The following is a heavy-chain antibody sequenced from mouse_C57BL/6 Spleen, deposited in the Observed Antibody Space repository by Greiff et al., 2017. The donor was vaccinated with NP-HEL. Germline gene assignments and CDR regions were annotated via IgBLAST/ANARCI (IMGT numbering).Heavy chain of an antibody. D-gene: IGHD4-1*01. CDR3: ARGYLGAMDY. CDR2: INPNNGGT. CDR1: GYTFTDYY. J-gene: IGHJ4*01. V-gene: IGHV1-26*01. Sequence: VQLQQSGPELVKPGASVKISCKASGYTFTDYYMNWVKQSHGKSLEWIGDINPNNGGTSYNQKFKGKATLTVDKSSSTAYMELRSLTSEDSAVYYCARGYLGAMDYWGQGTSVTVSS.